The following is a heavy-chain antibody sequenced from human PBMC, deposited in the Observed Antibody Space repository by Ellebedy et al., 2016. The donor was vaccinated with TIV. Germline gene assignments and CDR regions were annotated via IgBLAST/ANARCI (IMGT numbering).Heavy chain of an antibody. CDR3: ARGVGGTSLNWFDP. CDR1: RFAFSSYT. CDR2: ITSSGTDI. Sequence: GGSLRLSXAASRFAFSSYTMNWVRQAPGKGLEWVSSITSSGTDIYYADSVKGRFTISRDNAKNSLYLQMNSLRVEDTAVYYCARGVGGTSLNWFDPWGQGTLVTVSS. V-gene: IGHV3-21*01. D-gene: IGHD3-16*01. J-gene: IGHJ5*02.